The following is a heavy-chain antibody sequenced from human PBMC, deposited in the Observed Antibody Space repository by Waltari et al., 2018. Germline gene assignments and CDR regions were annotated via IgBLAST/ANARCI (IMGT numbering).Heavy chain of an antibody. CDR2: IIPIFGTA. Sequence: GGTLSSYAISWVRQAPGQGLEWMGGIIPIFGTANYAQKFQGRVTITTDESTSTAYMELSSLRSEDTAVYYCARGEVVLYYYYGMDVWGQGTTVTVSS. J-gene: IGHJ6*02. V-gene: IGHV1-69*05. D-gene: IGHD2-15*01. CDR1: GGTLSSYA. CDR3: ARGEVVLYYYYGMDV.